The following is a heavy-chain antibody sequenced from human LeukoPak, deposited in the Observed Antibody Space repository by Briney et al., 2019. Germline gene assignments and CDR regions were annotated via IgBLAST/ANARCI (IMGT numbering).Heavy chain of an antibody. CDR3: ARGRWFYDSSDHSGNGLDI. CDR2: MSRDTDNT. V-gene: IGHV1-8*01. CDR1: GYTFTSND. D-gene: IGHD3-22*01. Sequence: ASVKVSCKASGYTFTSNDINWVRQATGQGLEWIGWMSRDTDNTGYAQKFQGRGTLTKDTSTSTAYMELRSLRSGDSAVYYCARGRWFYDSSDHSGNGLDIWGQGTVVTVLS. J-gene: IGHJ3*02.